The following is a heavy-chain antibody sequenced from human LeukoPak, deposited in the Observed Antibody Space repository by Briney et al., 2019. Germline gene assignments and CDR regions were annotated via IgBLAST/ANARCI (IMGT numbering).Heavy chain of an antibody. J-gene: IGHJ6*02. V-gene: IGHV3-53*01. CDR2: IYSGGST. Sequence: PGGSLRLSCAASGFTVRSNYMSWVRQAPGKGLEWVSVIYSGGSTYYADSVKGRFTISRDNSKNTLYLQMNSLRAEDTAVYYCARGAPYYYYGMDVWGQGTTVTVSS. CDR1: GFTVRSNY. CDR3: ARGAPYYYYGMDV.